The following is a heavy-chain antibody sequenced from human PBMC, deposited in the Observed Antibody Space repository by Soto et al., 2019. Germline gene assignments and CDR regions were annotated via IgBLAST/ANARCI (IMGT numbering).Heavy chain of an antibody. V-gene: IGHV3-33*01. J-gene: IGHJ4*02. D-gene: IGHD1-1*01. Sequence: QVQLVESGGGVVQPGRSLRLSCAASGISFSKHGMHWVRQAPGKGLEWVAVMWYDESKKYNEDSVKGRITISRDDSKNTVYLQMNSLRADDKAVYYCARGNWKDGYFDYWCQGTLVTVS. CDR3: ARGNWKDGYFDY. CDR1: GISFSKHG. CDR2: MWYDESKK.